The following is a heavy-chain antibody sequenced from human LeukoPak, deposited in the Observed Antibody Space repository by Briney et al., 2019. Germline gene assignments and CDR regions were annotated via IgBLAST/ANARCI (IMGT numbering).Heavy chain of an antibody. D-gene: IGHD3-10*01. V-gene: IGHV4-59*01. J-gene: IGHJ4*02. CDR3: ARSERLRWMVRGVQFDY. CDR2: IYYSGST. Sequence: SETLSLSCTVSGGSISSYYRSWIRQPPGKGLEWIGYIYYSGSTNYNPSLKSRVTISVDTSKNQFSLKLSSVTAADTAVYYRARSERLRWMVRGVQFDYWGQGTLVTVPS. CDR1: GGSISSYY.